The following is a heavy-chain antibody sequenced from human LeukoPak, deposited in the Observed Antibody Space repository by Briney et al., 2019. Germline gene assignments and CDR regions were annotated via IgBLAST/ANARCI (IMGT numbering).Heavy chain of an antibody. J-gene: IGHJ4*02. CDR3: ASHDSSGITPSY. CDR2: IYYSGST. CDR1: GGSISSSSYY. V-gene: IGHV4-39*07. Sequence: NASETLSLTCTVSGGSISSSSYYWGWIRQPPGKGLEWIGSIYYSGSTYYNPSLKSRVTISVDTSKNQFSLKLSSVTAADTAVYYCASHDSSGITPSYWGQGTLVTVSS. D-gene: IGHD3-22*01.